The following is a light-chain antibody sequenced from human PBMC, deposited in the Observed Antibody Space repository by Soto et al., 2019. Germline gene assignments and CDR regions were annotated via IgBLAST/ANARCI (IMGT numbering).Light chain of an antibody. J-gene: IGKJ4*01. CDR3: QKYNSAPLT. V-gene: IGKV1-27*01. Sequence: DIQMTQSPSSLSASVGDRVTITCRANQGISNYLAWYQQKPGKVPKLLIYAASTLQSGVPSRFSGSGSGTDFTLTISSLQPEDVATYYCQKYNSAPLTFGGGIKVEIK. CDR2: AAS. CDR1: QGISNY.